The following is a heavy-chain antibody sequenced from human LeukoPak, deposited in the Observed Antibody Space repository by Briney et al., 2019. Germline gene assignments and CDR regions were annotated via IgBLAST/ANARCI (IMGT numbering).Heavy chain of an antibody. CDR1: GFTFSGFA. D-gene: IGHD3-22*01. CDR3: ARGERGDYYYVH. V-gene: IGHV3-23*01. CDR2: ISGTGDNT. J-gene: IGHJ4*02. Sequence: PGGSLRLSCAASGFTFSGFAMSWVRRTPGKGLEWVSGISGTGDNTLYADSVKGRFTISRDNSKNTLYLEMNSLRAEDAAIYYCARGERGDYYYVHWGQGTLVTVFS.